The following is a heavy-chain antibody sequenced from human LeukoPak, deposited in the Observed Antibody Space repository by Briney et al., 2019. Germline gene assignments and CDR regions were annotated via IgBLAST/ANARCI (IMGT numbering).Heavy chain of an antibody. CDR1: GFTFSSYG. CDR3: AKETTGYYYGQYDAFDI. V-gene: IGHV3-30*18. CDR2: ISYDGSNK. J-gene: IGHJ3*02. Sequence: GGSLRLSCAASGFTFSSYGMHWVRQAPGKGLEWVAVISYDGSNKYYADSVKGRFTISRDNSKNTLYLQMNSLRAEDTAVYYCAKETTGYYYGQYDAFDIWGQGKMVTVSS. D-gene: IGHD3-22*01.